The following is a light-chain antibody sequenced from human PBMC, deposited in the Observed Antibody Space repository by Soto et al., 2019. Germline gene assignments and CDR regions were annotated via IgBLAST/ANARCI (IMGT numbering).Light chain of an antibody. CDR3: HQYKSYPLT. V-gene: IGKV1-5*01. CDR1: QSISGW. J-gene: IGKJ4*01. CDR2: RAY. Sequence: DIQMTQSPSTLSASIGDRVTITCRASQSISGWLAWHQQKPGKAPKLLIHRAYTLESVVPSRFSGGGSGTEFTLTISSLQPDDFATYYCHQYKSYPLTFGGGTKVEIK.